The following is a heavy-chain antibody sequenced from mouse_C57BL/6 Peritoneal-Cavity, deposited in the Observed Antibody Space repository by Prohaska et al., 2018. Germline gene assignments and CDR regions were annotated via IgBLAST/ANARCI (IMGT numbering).Heavy chain of an antibody. D-gene: IGHD1-1*01. CDR3: ARGSTVDY. V-gene: IGHV1-59*01. CDR1: GYTFTSYW. Sequence: QVQLQQPGAELVRPGTSVKLSCKASGYTFTSYWMHWVKQRPGQGLEWIGVIDTSDSYTNYNQKCKGKATLTVDTSASTAYMQLSSLTSEDSAVYYCARGSTVDYWGQGTTLTVSS. J-gene: IGHJ2*01. CDR2: IDTSDSYT.